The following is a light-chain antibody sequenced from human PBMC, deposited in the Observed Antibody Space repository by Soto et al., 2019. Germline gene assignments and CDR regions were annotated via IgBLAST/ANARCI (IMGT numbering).Light chain of an antibody. V-gene: IGKV3-20*01. Sequence: EIVLTQSPATLSLSPGERATFSCRASQSVSSYLTWYHQRPGQAPRLLIYDASRRATGIPDRFSGSGSGTDFSLTSSRLEPEDFAVYYCQHYDSSRWTFGLGTKVDIK. CDR3: QHYDSSRWT. CDR1: QSVSSY. J-gene: IGKJ1*01. CDR2: DAS.